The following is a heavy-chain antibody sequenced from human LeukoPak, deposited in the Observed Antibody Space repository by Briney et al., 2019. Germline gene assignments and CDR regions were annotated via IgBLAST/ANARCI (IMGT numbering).Heavy chain of an antibody. Sequence: GGSLRLSCAASGFTFSTFAMSWVRQAPGKGLEWASAISGSGARTYYADSVKGRFTISRENSKNTLYLQMNSRRAEDTAVYYCARGSGYSSSWDDYWGQGTLVTVSS. CDR3: ARGSGYSSSWDDY. D-gene: IGHD6-13*01. CDR2: ISGSGART. J-gene: IGHJ4*02. CDR1: GFTFSTFA. V-gene: IGHV3-23*01.